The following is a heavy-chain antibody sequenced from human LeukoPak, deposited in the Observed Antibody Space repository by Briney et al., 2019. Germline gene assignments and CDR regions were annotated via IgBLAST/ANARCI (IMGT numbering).Heavy chain of an antibody. J-gene: IGHJ4*02. Sequence: GGSLRLSCAASAFSLSAYSMNWVRQAPGKGLEWVSSISYTGTYIYYADSVKGRFTISRDNAQNSLYLQMNSLRAEDTAIYYCASSSSSDYFDYWGQGTLVTVSS. CDR3: ASSSSSDYFDY. D-gene: IGHD6-6*01. CDR1: AFSLSAYS. V-gene: IGHV3-21*04. CDR2: ISYTGTYI.